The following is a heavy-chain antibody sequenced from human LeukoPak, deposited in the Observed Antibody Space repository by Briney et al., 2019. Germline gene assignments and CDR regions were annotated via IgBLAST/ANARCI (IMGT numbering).Heavy chain of an antibody. D-gene: IGHD6-19*01. V-gene: IGHV3-30*04. J-gene: IGHJ4*02. CDR1: GLTFNNYT. CDR3: ASSRIEVAVTGDY. Sequence: GGSLRLSCAASGLTFNNYTMHWVRQAPGKGLEWVAVISYDGNEKYYADSVQGRFSISRDNSTNSLDLEMTSLRSEDTALYYCASSRIEVAVTGDYWGQGTLVIVSS. CDR2: ISYDGNEK.